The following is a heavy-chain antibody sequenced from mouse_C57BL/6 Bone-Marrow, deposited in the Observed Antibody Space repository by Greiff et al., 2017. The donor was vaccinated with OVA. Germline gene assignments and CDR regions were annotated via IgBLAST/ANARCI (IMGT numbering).Heavy chain of an antibody. J-gene: IGHJ3*01. Sequence: QVQLKQSGSELRSPGSSVKLSCKDFDSEVFPIAYMSWVRQKPGHGFEWIGGILPSIGRTIYGEKFEDKATLDADTLSNTAYLELNSLTSEDSAIYYCARALIYYDYDGFAYWGQGTLVTVSA. CDR1: DSEVFPIAY. CDR2: ILPSIGRT. V-gene: IGHV15-2*01. CDR3: ARALIYYDYDGFAY. D-gene: IGHD2-4*01.